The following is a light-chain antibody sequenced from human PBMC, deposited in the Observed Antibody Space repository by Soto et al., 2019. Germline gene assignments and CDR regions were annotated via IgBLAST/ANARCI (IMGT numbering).Light chain of an antibody. Sequence: QSVLTQPASVSGSPGQSIAISCTGTSSDVGGYDYVSWYQQHPDKAPKLIIYEVTKRPSGVSNRFSVSKSGHTASLTISGLQTDDEADYYCSSHTSGDTRVFGSGTKLTVL. CDR2: EVT. CDR1: SSDVGGYDY. J-gene: IGLJ1*01. CDR3: SSHTSGDTRV. V-gene: IGLV2-14*01.